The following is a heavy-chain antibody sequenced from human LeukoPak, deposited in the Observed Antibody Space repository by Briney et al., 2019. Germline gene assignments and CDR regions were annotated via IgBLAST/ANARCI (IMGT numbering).Heavy chain of an antibody. CDR1: GFTFSSYV. D-gene: IGHD3-10*01. V-gene: IGHV3-7*01. CDR3: ARLSAYYYGSYFYYYMDV. J-gene: IGHJ6*03. CDR2: INQVESEK. Sequence: GSLRLSCAASGFTFSSYVMNWVRQAPGKGPEWVANINQVESEKYSVDSVKGRFTISRDNAKNSVYLQMKNLRAEDTALYYCARLSAYYYGSYFYYYMDVWGKGTTVTVSS.